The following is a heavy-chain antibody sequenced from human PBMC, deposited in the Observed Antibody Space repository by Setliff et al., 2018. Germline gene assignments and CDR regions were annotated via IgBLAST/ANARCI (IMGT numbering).Heavy chain of an antibody. CDR3: ARGAPGRYCSGGSCSYFDF. CDR2: MNPTSGNT. V-gene: IGHV1-8*01. J-gene: IGHJ4*02. Sequence: ASVKVSCKASGYTFTSYDINWVRQATGQGLEWMGWMNPTSGNTGYAQNFQGRVTMTRNTTISTAYMELSSLRSEKTAVYYCARGAPGRYCSGGSCSYFDFWGQGILVTVSS. CDR1: GYTFTSYD. D-gene: IGHD2-15*01.